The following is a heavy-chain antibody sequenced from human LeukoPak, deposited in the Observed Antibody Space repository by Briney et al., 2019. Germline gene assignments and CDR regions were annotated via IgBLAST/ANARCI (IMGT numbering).Heavy chain of an antibody. D-gene: IGHD6-19*01. Sequence: TSQTLSLTCTVSGGSITSGGYYWSWIRQHPGMGLEWIGYIFYSGSTYYNPSLKSRVTFSVDTSKNQFSLKLSSVTAADTAVYYCAGAPSSGWYSDYWGQGTLVTVSS. J-gene: IGHJ4*02. V-gene: IGHV4-31*03. CDR3: AGAPSSGWYSDY. CDR1: GGSITSGGYY. CDR2: IFYSGST.